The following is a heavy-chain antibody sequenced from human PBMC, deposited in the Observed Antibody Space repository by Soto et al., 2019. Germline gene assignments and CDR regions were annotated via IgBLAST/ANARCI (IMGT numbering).Heavy chain of an antibody. Sequence: EEQLLESGGGLVQPGGSLRLSCVASGFTFSSYAMSWVRQAPGKGLEWVSAISGSGGSTYYIDSVEGRFTISRDNSKNTLYLQMNSLRPEDTAVYYCAKKWEILGWFDPWGQGTLVTVSS. D-gene: IGHD1-26*01. CDR3: AKKWEILGWFDP. CDR2: ISGSGGST. V-gene: IGHV3-23*01. CDR1: GFTFSSYA. J-gene: IGHJ5*02.